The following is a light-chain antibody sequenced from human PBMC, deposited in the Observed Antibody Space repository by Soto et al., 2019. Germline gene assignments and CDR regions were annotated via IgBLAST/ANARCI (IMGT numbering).Light chain of an antibody. Sequence: QSALTQPASVFGSPGQSITISCTGTSSDIGGYDYVSWYQQHPGKAPKLMIYDVNNRPSGVSNRFSGSKSGNTASLTISGLQAEDEAHYYCSSYTSTNNIVVFGGGTKLTVL. CDR2: DVN. CDR3: SSYTSTNNIVV. J-gene: IGLJ2*01. CDR1: SSDIGGYDY. V-gene: IGLV2-14*01.